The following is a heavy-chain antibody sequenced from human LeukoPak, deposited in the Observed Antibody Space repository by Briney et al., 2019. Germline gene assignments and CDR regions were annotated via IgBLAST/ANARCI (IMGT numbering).Heavy chain of an antibody. CDR3: ARGGRYSSGWWLDY. CDR1: GGSISSGGYY. D-gene: IGHD6-19*01. J-gene: IGHJ4*02. V-gene: IGHV4-30-2*01. CDR2: INHSGST. Sequence: PSQTLSLTCTVSGGSISSGGYYWSWIRQPPGKGLEWIGEINHSGSTNYNPSLKSRVTISVDTSKNQFSLKLSSVTAADTAVYYCARGGRYSSGWWLDYWGQGTLVTVSS.